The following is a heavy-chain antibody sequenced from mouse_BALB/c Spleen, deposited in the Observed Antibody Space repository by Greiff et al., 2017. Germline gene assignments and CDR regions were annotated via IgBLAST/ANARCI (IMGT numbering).Heavy chain of an antibody. CDR1: GFTFSSYT. Sequence: EVKLVVSGGGLVKPGGSLKLSCAASGFTFSSYTMSWVRQTPEKRLEWVATISSGGSYTYYPDSVKGRFTSSRDNAKNTLYLQMSSLKSEDTAMYYCTRDYSYYYAMDYWGQGTSVTVSS. V-gene: IGHV5-6-4*01. J-gene: IGHJ4*01. CDR2: ISSGGSYT. CDR3: TRDYSYYYAMDY. D-gene: IGHD1-1*01.